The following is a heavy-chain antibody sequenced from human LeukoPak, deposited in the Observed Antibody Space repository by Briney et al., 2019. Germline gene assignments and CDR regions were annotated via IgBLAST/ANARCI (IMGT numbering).Heavy chain of an antibody. Sequence: SETLSLTCAVYGGSFSGYYWSWIRQPPGKGLEWIGEINHSGSTNYNPSLKSRVTISVDTPKNQFPLKLRSVTAAHTAVYYCARGPALGTMIVVVMPHAFDIWGQGRMVTVSS. CDR1: GGSFSGYY. CDR2: INHSGST. V-gene: IGHV4-34*01. J-gene: IGHJ3*02. D-gene: IGHD3-22*01. CDR3: ARGPALGTMIVVVMPHAFDI.